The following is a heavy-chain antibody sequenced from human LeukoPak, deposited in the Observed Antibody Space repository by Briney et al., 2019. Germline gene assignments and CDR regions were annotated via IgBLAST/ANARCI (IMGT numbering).Heavy chain of an antibody. CDR3: ARAQQWLPQGY. D-gene: IGHD6-19*01. Sequence: ASVKVSCKASGYTFTGYYMHWVRQAPGQGLEWMGWINPNSGGTNYAQKFQGRVTMTRDTSISTAYMELRSLRSDDTAVYYCARAQQWLPQGYWGQGTLVTVSS. CDR2: INPNSGGT. CDR1: GYTFTGYY. J-gene: IGHJ4*02. V-gene: IGHV1-2*02.